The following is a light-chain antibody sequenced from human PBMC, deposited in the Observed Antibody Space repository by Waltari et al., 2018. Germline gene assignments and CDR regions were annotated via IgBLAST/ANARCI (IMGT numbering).Light chain of an antibody. CDR3: SSFTTSHTLL. V-gene: IGLV2-14*01. Sequence: QSALTQPASVSGTPGQSITISCTGTSSDVGHYHYVSWYQQHSGKAPKLIIYEVSHRPSGISYRFSASKSGNTASLTITGLQTEDEADYYCSSFTTSHTLLFGGGTKLTV. CDR2: EVS. J-gene: IGLJ2*01. CDR1: SSDVGHYHY.